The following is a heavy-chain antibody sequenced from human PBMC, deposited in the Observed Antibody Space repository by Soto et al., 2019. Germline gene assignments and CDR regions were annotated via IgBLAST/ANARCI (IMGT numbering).Heavy chain of an antibody. CDR2: IMPVFPTP. V-gene: IGHV1-69*12. D-gene: IGHD1-1*01. CDR3: ARDKDRLQLGGIYYYILDA. CDR1: GGTFSTSA. J-gene: IGHJ6*02. Sequence: QVQLVQSGAEVKKPGSSVKVSCKASGGTFSTSAISWVRQAPGQGLEWVGGIMPVFPTPDYAQNFQGRVTITADESTTTAYLELTSLRADDTAVYYCARDKDRLQLGGIYYYILDAWGQGTVITVSS.